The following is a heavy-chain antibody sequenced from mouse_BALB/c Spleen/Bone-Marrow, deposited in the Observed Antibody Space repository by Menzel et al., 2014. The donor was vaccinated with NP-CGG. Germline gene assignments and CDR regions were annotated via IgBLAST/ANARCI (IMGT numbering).Heavy chain of an antibody. V-gene: IGHV2-6-4*01. CDR3: ARFITTGTMDY. D-gene: IGHD1-1*01. CDR2: IWGGGNT. CDR1: GFSLSRYN. J-gene: IGHJ4*01. Sequence: QVQLQQSGPGQVAPSQSLSITCTVSGFSLSRYNVHWVRQPPGKGLEWLGVIWGGGNTDYNSGLKSRLNISKDNSKSQVFLKLNSLQTDDTAVYYCARFITTGTMDYWGQGTSVTVSS.